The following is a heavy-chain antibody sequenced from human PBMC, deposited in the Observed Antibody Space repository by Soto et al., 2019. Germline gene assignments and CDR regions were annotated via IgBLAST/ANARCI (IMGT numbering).Heavy chain of an antibody. V-gene: IGHV3-7*04. J-gene: IGHJ6*02. CDR1: GFTFSSYW. CDR3: ARFYYDSSGYLPSPYYYYYGMDV. CDR2: IKQDVSEK. Sequence: GGSLRLSCAASGFTFSSYWMSWVRQAPGKGLEWVANIKQDVSEKYYVDSVKGRFTISRDNAKNSLYLQMNSLRAEDTAVYYCARFYYDSSGYLPSPYYYYYGMDVSGQGTTVTVSS. D-gene: IGHD3-22*01.